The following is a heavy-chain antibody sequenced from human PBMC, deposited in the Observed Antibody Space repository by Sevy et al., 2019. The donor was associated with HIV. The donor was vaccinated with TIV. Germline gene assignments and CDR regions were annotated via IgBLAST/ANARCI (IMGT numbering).Heavy chain of an antibody. CDR1: GFTFSSYA. Sequence: GGSLRLSCAASGFTFSSYAMHWVRQAPGKGLEWVAVISYDGSNKYYADSVKGRFTISRDNSKNTLYLQMNSLRAEDTAVYYCARDRRPPRGYCSSTGCRLNYYGMDVWGQGTTVTVSS. CDR2: ISYDGSNK. CDR3: ARDRRPPRGYCSSTGCRLNYYGMDV. V-gene: IGHV3-30-3*01. D-gene: IGHD2-2*01. J-gene: IGHJ6*02.